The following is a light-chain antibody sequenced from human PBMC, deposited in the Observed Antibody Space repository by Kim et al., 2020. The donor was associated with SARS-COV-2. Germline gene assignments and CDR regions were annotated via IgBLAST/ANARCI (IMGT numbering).Light chain of an antibody. J-gene: IGKJ1*01. CDR3: QQYKSYPPT. Sequence: ASVGDRVTITCRASQDINNHLAWFQQKPGTALKSLIVATSSLQTGVPSKFSGSRSGTDFTLTISTLQPEDTATYYCQQYKSYPPTFGQGTKVDIK. CDR2: ATS. CDR1: QDINNH. V-gene: IGKV1-16*02.